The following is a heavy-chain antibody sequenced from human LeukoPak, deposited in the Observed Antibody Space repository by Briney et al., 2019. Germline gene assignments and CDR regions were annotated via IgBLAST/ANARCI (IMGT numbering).Heavy chain of an antibody. V-gene: IGHV4-61*02. CDR2: MYIRGST. D-gene: IGHD5-24*01. Sequence: PSETLSLTCTVSGGSISSGSYYWSWIRQPAGKGLEWIGRMYIRGSTNYNPSLKSRVTISVDTSKNQFSLKLSSVTAADTAVYYCARDFLRDGYNYWYFDLWGRGTLVTVSS. J-gene: IGHJ2*01. CDR3: ARDFLRDGYNYWYFDL. CDR1: GGSISSGSYY.